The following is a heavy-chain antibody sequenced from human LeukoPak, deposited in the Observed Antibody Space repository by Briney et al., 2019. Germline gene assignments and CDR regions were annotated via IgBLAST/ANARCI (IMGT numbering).Heavy chain of an antibody. CDR2: IWYDGSNQ. CDR3: ATDRNSGKYYDY. CDR1: GLRFRNYG. V-gene: IGHV3-33*01. D-gene: IGHD1-26*01. Sequence: PGRSLRLSCAASGLRFRNYGMHWVRQAPGKGLEWVAVIWYDGSNQYYVDSVKGRFTVSRDNAKNTLYLQMNSLRAEDTAVYYCATDRNSGKYYDYWGQGTQVTVSS. J-gene: IGHJ4*02.